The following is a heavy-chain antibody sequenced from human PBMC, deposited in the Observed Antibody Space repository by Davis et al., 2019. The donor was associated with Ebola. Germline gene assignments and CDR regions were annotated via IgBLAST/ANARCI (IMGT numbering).Heavy chain of an antibody. J-gene: IGHJ5*02. CDR3: ARVRSLGAAVNWFDP. Sequence: AASVKVSCKASGYTFTSYGITWVRQAPGQGLEWMGWINPHNGNTNYAQKLQGRVTMTTDTSTSTAYMELRSLRSDDTAVYYCARVRSLGAAVNWFDPWGQGTLVTVSS. CDR1: GYTFTSYG. V-gene: IGHV1-18*04. CDR2: INPHNGNT. D-gene: IGHD6-13*01.